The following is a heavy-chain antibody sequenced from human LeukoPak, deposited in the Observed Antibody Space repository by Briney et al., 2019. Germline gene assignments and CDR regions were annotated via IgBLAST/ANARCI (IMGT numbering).Heavy chain of an antibody. V-gene: IGHV3-30-3*01. CDR3: ARGGIAAREATFDY. Sequence: GGSLRLSCAASGFTFSSYAMHWVRQAPGEGLERVAVISYDGSNKYYADSVKGRFTISRDNSKNTLYLQMNSLRAEDTAVYYCARGGIAAREATFDYWGQGTLVTVSS. CDR1: GFTFSSYA. J-gene: IGHJ4*02. D-gene: IGHD6-6*01. CDR2: ISYDGSNK.